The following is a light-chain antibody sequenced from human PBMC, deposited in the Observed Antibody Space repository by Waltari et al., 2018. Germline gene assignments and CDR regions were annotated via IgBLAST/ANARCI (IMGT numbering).Light chain of an antibody. CDR3: HSLNSVGNGYV. V-gene: IGLV3-10*01. CDR1: ALPTQY. CDR2: EDI. J-gene: IGLJ1*01. Sequence: SNELTQPPSVSLSPGQTARITCSGDALPTQYASWYQQKSGQAPVLVIYEDITRPSGIPERFSGSSSGTVATLTISGAQVEDEADYYCHSLNSVGNGYVFGTGTKFTVL.